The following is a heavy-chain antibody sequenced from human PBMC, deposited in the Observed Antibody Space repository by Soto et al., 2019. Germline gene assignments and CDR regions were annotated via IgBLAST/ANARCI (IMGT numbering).Heavy chain of an antibody. D-gene: IGHD3-10*01. CDR1: GASISSSNW. J-gene: IGHJ4*02. Sequence: SETLSLTCSVSGASISSSNWWGWIRQPPGKGLEWIGYIYYSGTTYYNPSLKSRVTMSVDTSKNQFSLKLTSVTAVDTAVYYCARAPRTYGSGSYPTYYFDYWGQGTLVTVSS. CDR2: IYYSGTT. V-gene: IGHV4-28*01. CDR3: ARAPRTYGSGSYPTYYFDY.